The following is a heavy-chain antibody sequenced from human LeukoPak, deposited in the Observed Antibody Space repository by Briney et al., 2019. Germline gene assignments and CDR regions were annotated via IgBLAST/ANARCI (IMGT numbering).Heavy chain of an antibody. J-gene: IGHJ3*02. CDR1: GFSFVDYD. Sequence: GGSLRLSCAASGFSFVDYDIHWVRQAPGKGLEWVSGISWNSGTIDYADSVKGRFTISRDHAKNSLYLQMNSLRAEDTALYYCAKEGAVAGTFDIWGQGTMVTVSS. V-gene: IGHV3-9*01. CDR2: ISWNSGTI. CDR3: AKEGAVAGTFDI. D-gene: IGHD6-19*01.